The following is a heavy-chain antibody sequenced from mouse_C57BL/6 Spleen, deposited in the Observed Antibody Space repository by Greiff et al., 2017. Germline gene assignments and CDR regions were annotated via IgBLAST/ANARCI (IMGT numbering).Heavy chain of an antibody. D-gene: IGHD1-1*01. CDR1: GFTFSDYG. J-gene: IGHJ1*03. Sequence: EVMLVESGGGLVKPGGSLTLSCAASGFTFSDYGMHWVRQAPEKGLEWVAYISSGSSTIYSADTVKVRITISRNNAKNTLFLQLTSLTSEDTAMYYCAGPAYTVVSTGGYFDVWGTGTTVTVSS. V-gene: IGHV5-17*01. CDR3: AGPAYTVVSTGGYFDV. CDR2: ISSGSSTI.